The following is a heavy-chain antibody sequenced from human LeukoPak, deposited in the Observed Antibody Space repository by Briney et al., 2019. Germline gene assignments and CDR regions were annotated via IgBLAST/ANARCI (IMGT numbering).Heavy chain of an antibody. CDR3: ARGPVVVIAPADY. J-gene: IGHJ4*02. CDR2: IKEDGSEK. D-gene: IGHD2-21*01. Sequence: GRSLRLSCAVSGFTFSDYWMTWVRQAPGKGLEWVANIKEDGSEKSYVDSVKGRFTISRDNAKNSLYLQMNNLRAEDTAVYYCARGPVVVIAPADYWGQGTLVTVSS. V-gene: IGHV3-7*01. CDR1: GFTFSDYW.